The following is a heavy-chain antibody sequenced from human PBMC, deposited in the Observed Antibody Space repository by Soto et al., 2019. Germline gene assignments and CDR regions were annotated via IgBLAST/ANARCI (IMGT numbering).Heavy chain of an antibody. V-gene: IGHV4-38-2*01. D-gene: IGHD3-22*01. CDR3: ARHADSSSYYYPFDY. CDR1: RYSISSGYY. CDR2: IFLGGTT. Sequence: PSETLSLTCFVSRYSISSGYYWGWIRQPPGKGLEWIGSIFLGGTTYYNPSLKSRLTISVDTSKNQFSLTLSSVTAADTAVYYCARHADSSSYYYPFDYWGQRSLVTVSS. J-gene: IGHJ4*02.